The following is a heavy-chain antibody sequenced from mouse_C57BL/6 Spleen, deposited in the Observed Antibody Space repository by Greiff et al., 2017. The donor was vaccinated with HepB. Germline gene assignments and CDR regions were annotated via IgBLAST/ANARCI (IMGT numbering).Heavy chain of an antibody. J-gene: IGHJ2*01. CDR1: GYTFTRYT. CDR3: ARETPIVADFDY. Sequence: VQLQESGAELARPGASVKMSCKASGYTFTRYTIHWIKQRPGQGLEWIGYIIPSSDYTHYSQKFKDKATLTADKSSSTAYMQLSSLTSEDSAVYYCARETPIVADFDYWGQGTTLTVSS. V-gene: IGHV1-4*01. CDR2: IIPSSDYT. D-gene: IGHD1-1*01.